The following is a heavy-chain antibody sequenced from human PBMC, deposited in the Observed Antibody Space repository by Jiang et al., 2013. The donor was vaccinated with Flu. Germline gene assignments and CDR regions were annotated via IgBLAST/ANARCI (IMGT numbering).Heavy chain of an antibody. Sequence: GSGLVKPSGTLSLTCAVSGGSISSSNWWSWVRQPPGKGLEWIGEIYHSGSTNYNPSLKSRVTISVDKSKNQFSLKLSSVTAADTAVYYCARAMDYGGTNRDFDYWGQGTLVTVSS. CDR3: ARAMDYGGTNRDFDY. D-gene: IGHD4-23*01. CDR1: GGSISSSNW. J-gene: IGHJ4*02. CDR2: IYHSGST. V-gene: IGHV4-4*02.